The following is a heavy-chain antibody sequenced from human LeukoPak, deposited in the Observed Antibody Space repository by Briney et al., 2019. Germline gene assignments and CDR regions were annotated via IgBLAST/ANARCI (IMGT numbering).Heavy chain of an antibody. J-gene: IGHJ4*02. CDR3: ATQASYSGGLDY. CDR2: FDPEDGET. CDR1: GYTLTELS. V-gene: IGHV1-24*01. D-gene: IGHD6-19*01. Sequence: ASVKVSCKVSGYTLTELSMHWVRQAPGKGLEWMGGFDPEDGETIYAQKFQGRVTMTEDTSTDTAYMELSSLRSEDTAVYYCATQASYSGGLDYWGQGTLVTVSS.